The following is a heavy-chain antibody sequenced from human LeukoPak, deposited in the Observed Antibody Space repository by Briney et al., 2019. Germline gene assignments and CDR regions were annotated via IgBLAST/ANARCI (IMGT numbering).Heavy chain of an antibody. V-gene: IGHV1-2*02. CDR2: INPNRSGT. CDR3: ARGYYSDTSGYYYVIY. J-gene: IGHJ4*02. CDR1: GYTFTGYY. D-gene: IGHD3-22*01. Sequence: ASVTVSCKASGYTFTGYYMHWVRQAPGQGLEWMGWINPNRSGTNYAQTFQGRVTITRDTSISTAYMQLSRLISDDTAVYYCARGYYSDTSGYYYVIYWGQGTLVTVSS.